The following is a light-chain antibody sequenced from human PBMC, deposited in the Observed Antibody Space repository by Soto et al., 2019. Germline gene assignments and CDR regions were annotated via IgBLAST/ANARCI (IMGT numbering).Light chain of an antibody. CDR2: NVS. CDR3: TSSTSGSLYV. J-gene: IGLJ1*01. CDR1: SNDVGGYNH. V-gene: IGLV2-14*01. Sequence: QSALTQPASVSGSTGQSITISCTGTSNDVGGYNHVSWYQQYPGKVPKLLIYNVSNRPSGVSDRFSGSKSGNTASLTISGLQAEDESDDFCTSSTSGSLYVFGRGTKLTVL.